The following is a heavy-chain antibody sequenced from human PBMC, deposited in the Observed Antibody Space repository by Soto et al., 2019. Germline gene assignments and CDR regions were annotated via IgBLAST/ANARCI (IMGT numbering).Heavy chain of an antibody. V-gene: IGHV4-61*01. D-gene: IGHD6-6*01. CDR2: IYYSGST. CDR3: ARDTAARLLDY. Sequence: SETLSLTCTVSGGSVSSGSYYWSWIRQPPGKGLEWIGYIYYSGSTNYNPSLKSRVTISVDTSKNQFSLKLSSVTAADTAVYYCARDTAARLLDYWGQGTLVTVSS. J-gene: IGHJ4*02. CDR1: GGSVSSGSYY.